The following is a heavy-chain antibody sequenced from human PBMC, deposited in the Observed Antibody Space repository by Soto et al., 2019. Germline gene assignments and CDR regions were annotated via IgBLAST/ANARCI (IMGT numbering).Heavy chain of an antibody. CDR2: IYYSGST. Sequence: QLQLQESGPGLVKPSETLSLTCTVSGGSISSSSYYWGWIRQPPGKGLEWIGSIYYSGSTYYNPSLKSRVTISVDTSKNQFSLKLSSVTAADTAVYDYARPRTIFMDFDYWGQGTLVTVSS. CDR3: ARPRTIFMDFDY. V-gene: IGHV4-39*01. CDR1: GGSISSSSYY. D-gene: IGHD3-3*01. J-gene: IGHJ4*02.